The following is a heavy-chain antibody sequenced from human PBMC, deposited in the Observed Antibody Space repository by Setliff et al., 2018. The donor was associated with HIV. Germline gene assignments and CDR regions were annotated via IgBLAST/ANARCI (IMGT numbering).Heavy chain of an antibody. Sequence: SETLSLTCTVTGYSISSGYYWAWIRQPPGKGLEWIGHIYHAGNTYYNPSLKSRVTVSVDTSTNHLSLWLTSVTAADTAVYYCARQTSYDRGYSYCFDEWGHGTLVTVSS. CDR3: ARQTSYDRGYSYCFDE. D-gene: IGHD5-18*01. J-gene: IGHJ4*01. CDR2: IYHAGNT. V-gene: IGHV4-38-2*02. CDR1: GYSISSGYY.